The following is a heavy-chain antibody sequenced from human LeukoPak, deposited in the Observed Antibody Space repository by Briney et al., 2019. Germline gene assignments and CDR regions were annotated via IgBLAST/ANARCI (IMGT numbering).Heavy chain of an antibody. CDR3: ARGLRIDSSGYYSYYYGMDV. Sequence: SETLSLTCTVSGGSVSSGSYYWSWIRQPPGKGLEWIGYIYYSGSTNYNPSLKSRVTISVDTSKNQFSLKLSSVTAADTAVYYCARGLRIDSSGYYSYYYGMDVWGQGTTVTVSS. D-gene: IGHD3-22*01. J-gene: IGHJ6*02. V-gene: IGHV4-61*01. CDR2: IYYSGST. CDR1: GGSVSSGSYY.